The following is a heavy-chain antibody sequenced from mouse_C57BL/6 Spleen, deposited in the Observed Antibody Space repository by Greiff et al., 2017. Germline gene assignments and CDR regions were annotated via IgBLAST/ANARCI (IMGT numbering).Heavy chain of an antibody. Sequence: QVHVKQPGAELVMPGASVKLSCKASGYTFTSYWMHWVKQRPGQGLEWIGEIDPSDSYTNYTQKFKGKSTLTVDKSSSTAYMQLSSLTSEDSAVYYCARKGEKWDDTYYFDYWGQGTTLTVSS. CDR3: ARKGEKWDDTYYFDY. D-gene: IGHD4-1*01. J-gene: IGHJ2*01. CDR2: IDPSDSYT. CDR1: GYTFTSYW. V-gene: IGHV1-69*01.